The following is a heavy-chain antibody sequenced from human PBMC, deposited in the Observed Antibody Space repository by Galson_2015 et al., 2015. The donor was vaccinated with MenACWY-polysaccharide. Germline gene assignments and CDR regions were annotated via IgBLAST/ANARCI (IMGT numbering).Heavy chain of an antibody. J-gene: IGHJ3*02. D-gene: IGHD3-22*01. CDR3: VRRREITMIVGTFDI. Sequence: PALVKPTQTLTLTCTFSGFSVSTSGVGVGWIRQPPGKALELVALIYWDGDKRYSPSLKSRLTITKDASKSEVVLTMTNMDPVDTGTYYCVRRREITMIVGTFDIWGQGTMVTVSS. V-gene: IGHV2-5*02. CDR1: GFSVSTSGVG. CDR2: IYWDGDK.